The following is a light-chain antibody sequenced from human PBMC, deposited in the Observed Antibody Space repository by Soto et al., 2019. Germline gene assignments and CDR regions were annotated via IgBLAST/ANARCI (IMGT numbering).Light chain of an antibody. CDR3: QQYNTYS. CDR2: KTS. V-gene: IGKV1-5*03. CDR1: QSLNSW. Sequence: DIQMTQSPSTLSASVGDRVSITCRASQSLNSWLAWYQQKPGKAPKLLIYKTSTLESGVPSRFSGSGSGTEFTLTISNLQPDDFATYYCQQYNTYSFGQGNKLEIK. J-gene: IGKJ2*01.